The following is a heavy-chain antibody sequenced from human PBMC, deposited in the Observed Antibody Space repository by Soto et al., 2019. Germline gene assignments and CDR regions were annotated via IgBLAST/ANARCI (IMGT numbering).Heavy chain of an antibody. Sequence: GASVKVSCKASGGTFSSYAISWVRQAPGQGLEWMGGIIPIFGTANYAQKFQGRVTITADESTSTAYMELSSLRSEDTAVYYCATLSAINRNLYYYGMDVWGQGXTVTVSS. CDR2: IIPIFGTA. CDR3: ATLSAINRNLYYYGMDV. J-gene: IGHJ6*02. CDR1: GGTFSSYA. D-gene: IGHD3-9*01. V-gene: IGHV1-69*13.